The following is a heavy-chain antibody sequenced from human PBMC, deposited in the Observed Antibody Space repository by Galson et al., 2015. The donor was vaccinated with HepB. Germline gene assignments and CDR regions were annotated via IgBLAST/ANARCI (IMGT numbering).Heavy chain of an antibody. J-gene: IGHJ4*02. CDR3: ARDRDPRFDY. CDR1: GYTFTTNG. V-gene: IGHV1-18*04. CDR2: LSANSGNT. Sequence: SVKVSCKASGYTFTTNGISWVRQAPGQGLEWMGWLSANSGNTKYAQTPQGRVTLTRDTSTNTAYLEMRSLGSDDTAAYYCARDRDPRFDYWGQGTLVTVSS.